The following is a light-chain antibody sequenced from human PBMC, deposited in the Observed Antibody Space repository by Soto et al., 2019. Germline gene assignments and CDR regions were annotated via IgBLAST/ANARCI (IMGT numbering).Light chain of an antibody. J-gene: IGKJ1*01. CDR2: KAS. CDR1: QSISSG. V-gene: IGKV1-5*03. CDR3: HQCNGHPWT. Sequence: IQLTYSLSTLSASVGDRVTSTCRASQSISSGLAWYRQKPGKDPKLLNDKASSLESGVPSRFCGSRSGTEFTLTISSLQADYFATYYSHQCNGHPWTLGQATDVYIK.